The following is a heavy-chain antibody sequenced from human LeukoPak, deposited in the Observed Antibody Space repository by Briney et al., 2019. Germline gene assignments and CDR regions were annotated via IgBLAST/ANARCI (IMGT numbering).Heavy chain of an antibody. Sequence: SETLSLTCAVHGGSFSGYYWNWIRRPPGKGLEWIGEINHSGSTKYNPSLESRLTMSVDTSKNQFSLKLSSVTAADTAVYYCAPRYNWNYVFFDFWGQGTLVTVSS. J-gene: IGHJ4*02. V-gene: IGHV4-34*01. CDR2: INHSGST. CDR1: GGSFSGYY. CDR3: APRYNWNYVFFDF. D-gene: IGHD1-7*01.